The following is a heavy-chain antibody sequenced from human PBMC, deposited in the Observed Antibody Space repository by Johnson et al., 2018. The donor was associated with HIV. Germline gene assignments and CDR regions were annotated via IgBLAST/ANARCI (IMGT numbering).Heavy chain of an antibody. V-gene: IGHV3-30*14. CDR2: ISYDGSNK. CDR3: ARSTPRYYAFDI. D-gene: IGHD2-2*01. Sequence: QVQLVESGGGVVQPGRSLRLSCAASGFTFSSYAMHWVRQAPGKGLEWVAVISYDGSNKYYADSVKGRFTISRDNSKNTLYLQMNSLRAEDTAVYYCARSTPRYYAFDIGGQGTMVTVSS. J-gene: IGHJ3*02. CDR1: GFTFSSYA.